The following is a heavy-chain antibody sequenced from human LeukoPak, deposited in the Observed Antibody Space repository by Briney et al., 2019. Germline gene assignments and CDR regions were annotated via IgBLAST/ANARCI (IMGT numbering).Heavy chain of an antibody. CDR2: IRSKTDGGTT. CDR1: GFTVTNAW. V-gene: IGHV3-15*01. D-gene: IGHD3-10*01. Sequence: GGSLRLSCAASGFTVTNAWMSWVRQAPGKGLEWVGRIRSKTDGGTTDYAAPVKGRFTISGDDSKNTLYLQMNSLKTEDTAVYYCTTELLWFGELSDYFDYWGQGTLVTVSS. CDR3: TTELLWFGELSDYFDY. J-gene: IGHJ4*02.